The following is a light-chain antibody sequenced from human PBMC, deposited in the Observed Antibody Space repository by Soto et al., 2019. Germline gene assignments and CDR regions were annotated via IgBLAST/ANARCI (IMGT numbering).Light chain of an antibody. V-gene: IGLV2-14*01. CDR1: SSDIGGYNY. CDR2: EIS. Sequence: QSALTQPASVSRSPGQSITISCTGTSSDIGGYNYVSWYQQHPGKAPKLLIYEISNRPSGVSNRFSASKSGNTASLTISGLQAEDEADYYCSSYTSSSTRIFGGGTKLTVL. J-gene: IGLJ2*01. CDR3: SSYTSSSTRI.